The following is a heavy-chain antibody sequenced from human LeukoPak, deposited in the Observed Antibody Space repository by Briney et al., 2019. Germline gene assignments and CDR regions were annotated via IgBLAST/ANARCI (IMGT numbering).Heavy chain of an antibody. CDR3: ARAQWLQYFGY. CDR2: ISHSGST. Sequence: SETLSLTCAVYGGSFSGYYWSWIRQPPGKGLEWIGEISHSGSTNYNPSLKSRVTISVATSKHQYSLKLSSVTAADTAVYYCARAQWLQYFGYWGQGTLVTVSS. V-gene: IGHV4-34*01. J-gene: IGHJ4*02. D-gene: IGHD6-19*01. CDR1: GGSFSGYY.